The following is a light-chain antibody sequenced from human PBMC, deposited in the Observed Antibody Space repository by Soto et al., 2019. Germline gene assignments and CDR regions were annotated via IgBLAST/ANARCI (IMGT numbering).Light chain of an antibody. CDR1: SGHSSYA. CDR3: QTWGYGIAV. Sequence: QAVVTQSPSASASLGDSVRLTCTLSSGHSSYAIAWHQEQPEKGPRFLMKLNIDGSHTKGDGIPDRFSGSSSGAERYLTISSLQSEDEADYYCQTWGYGIAVFGGGTKLTVL. CDR2: LNIDGSH. V-gene: IGLV4-69*01. J-gene: IGLJ2*01.